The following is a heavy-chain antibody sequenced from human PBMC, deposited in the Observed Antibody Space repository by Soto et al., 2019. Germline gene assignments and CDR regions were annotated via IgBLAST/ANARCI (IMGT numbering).Heavy chain of an antibody. CDR1: GFTFSSYA. V-gene: IGHV3-23*01. J-gene: IGHJ3*02. Sequence: GGSLRLSCAASGFTFSSYAMSWVRQAPGKGLEWVSAISGSGGSTYYADSVKGRFTISRDNSKNTLYLQMNSLRAEDTAVYYCAKGSYDYGDYAGGAFDIWGQGTMVTVSS. D-gene: IGHD4-17*01. CDR3: AKGSYDYGDYAGGAFDI. CDR2: ISGSGGST.